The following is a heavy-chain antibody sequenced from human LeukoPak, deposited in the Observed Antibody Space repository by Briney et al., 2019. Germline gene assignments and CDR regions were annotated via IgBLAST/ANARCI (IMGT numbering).Heavy chain of an antibody. Sequence: SETLSLTCAVYGGSFSGYYWSRIRRPPGKGLEWIGEINHSGSTNYNPSLKSRVTISVDTSKNQFSLKLSSVTAADTAVYYCARVEHDYVWGSYRRDFDYWGQGTLVTVSS. CDR2: INHSGST. D-gene: IGHD3-16*02. J-gene: IGHJ4*02. CDR1: GGSFSGYY. CDR3: ARVEHDYVWGSYRRDFDY. V-gene: IGHV4-34*01.